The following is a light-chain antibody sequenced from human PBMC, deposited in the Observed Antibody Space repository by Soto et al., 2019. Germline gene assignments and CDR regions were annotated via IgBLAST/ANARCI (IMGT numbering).Light chain of an antibody. Sequence: ERVMTQSPATLSVSPGERATLSCRASQSVGSNLAWYQQKPGQAPRLLIFGASSRATGVPARFSGSGSGTEFTLTINSLQSGDFAVYFCQQYDNLPLTFGPGTKVYIK. CDR3: QQYDNLPLT. CDR1: QSVGSN. V-gene: IGKV3-15*01. J-gene: IGKJ3*01. CDR2: GAS.